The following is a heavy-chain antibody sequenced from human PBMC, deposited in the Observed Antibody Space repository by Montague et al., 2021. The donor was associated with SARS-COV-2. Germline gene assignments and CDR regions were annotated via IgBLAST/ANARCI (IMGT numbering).Heavy chain of an antibody. CDR1: GGSISSSNW. CDR3: ARSSGRLQWPYYDYYGMDA. Sequence: SETLSLTCAVSGGSISSSNWWSWVRQPPGKGLEWIGEIYHSGSTNYNPSLKSRVTISVDKSKNQFSLKLSSVTAADTAVYYCARSSGRLQWPYYDYYGMDAWGQGTTVTVSS. D-gene: IGHD2-15*01. J-gene: IGHJ6*02. CDR2: IYHSGST. V-gene: IGHV4-4*02.